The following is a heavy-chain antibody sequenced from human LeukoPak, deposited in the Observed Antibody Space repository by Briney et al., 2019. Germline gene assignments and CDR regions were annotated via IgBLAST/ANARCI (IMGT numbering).Heavy chain of an antibody. CDR3: ARDLSGSLQN. CDR2: IYYSGST. J-gene: IGHJ4*02. V-gene: IGHV4-59*01. CDR1: GGSISSYY. Sequence: SETLSLTCTVSGGSISSYYWSWIRQPPGKGLEWIGYIYYSGSTNYNLSLKSRVTISVDTSKNQFSLKLSSVTAADTAVYYCARDLSGSLQNWGQGTLATVSS. D-gene: IGHD1-26*01.